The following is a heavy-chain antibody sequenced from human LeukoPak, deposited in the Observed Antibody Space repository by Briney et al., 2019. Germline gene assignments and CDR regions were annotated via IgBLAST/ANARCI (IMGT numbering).Heavy chain of an antibody. CDR3: AKNQGVVGSYDA. Sequence: GGSLRLSGEAYGLTFSRFGMNWGRQAPGKGLEWVAFIQYDESLKCYLGSVKGRFATSRDNSKNTVYLQMNSLRVEDTAVYYSAKNQGVVGSYDAWGQGTLVTVSS. D-gene: IGHD3-10*01. V-gene: IGHV3-30*02. CDR1: GLTFSRFG. J-gene: IGHJ5*02. CDR2: IQYDESLK.